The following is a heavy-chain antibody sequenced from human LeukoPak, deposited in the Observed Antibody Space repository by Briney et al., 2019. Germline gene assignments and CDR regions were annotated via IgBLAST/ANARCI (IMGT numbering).Heavy chain of an antibody. J-gene: IGHJ3*02. CDR1: GGTFSSYA. Sequence: ASVKVSCKASGGTFSSYAISWVRQAPGQGLEWMGGIIPIFGTANYAQKFQGRVTITADESTSTAYMELSSLRSEDTAVYYCARDPSSGWYHAFDIWGQGTMVTVSS. V-gene: IGHV1-69*13. D-gene: IGHD6-19*01. CDR3: ARDPSSGWYHAFDI. CDR2: IIPIFGTA.